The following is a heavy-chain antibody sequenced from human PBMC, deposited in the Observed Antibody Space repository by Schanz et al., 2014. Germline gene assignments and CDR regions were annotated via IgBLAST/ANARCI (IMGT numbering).Heavy chain of an antibody. CDR2: ISGTGGGTA. CDR1: GFTFSSYA. J-gene: IGHJ3*01. V-gene: IGHV3-23*04. Sequence: EVQLVESGGGLVQPGGSLRLSCAASGFTFSSYAMSWVRQAPGKGLEWVSGISGTGGGTAYYADSVKGRFTISRDNSMHTLYLQMNSLRDEDTAVYFCARDEGRDGYNLAFDVWGQGTLVTVSS. CDR3: ARDEGRDGYNLAFDV. D-gene: IGHD5-12*01.